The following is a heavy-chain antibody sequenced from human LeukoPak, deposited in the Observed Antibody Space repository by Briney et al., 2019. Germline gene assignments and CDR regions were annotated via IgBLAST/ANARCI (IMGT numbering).Heavy chain of an antibody. CDR1: GFTFSDYY. Sequence: PGGSLRLSCAASGFTFSDYYMSWIRQAPGKGLEWVSAISGSGGSTYYADSVKGRFTISRDNSKNTLYLQMNSLRAEDTAVYYCARFYYYDSSGYPYFDYWGQGTLVTVSS. V-gene: IGHV3-23*01. CDR2: ISGSGGST. D-gene: IGHD3-22*01. CDR3: ARFYYYDSSGYPYFDY. J-gene: IGHJ4*02.